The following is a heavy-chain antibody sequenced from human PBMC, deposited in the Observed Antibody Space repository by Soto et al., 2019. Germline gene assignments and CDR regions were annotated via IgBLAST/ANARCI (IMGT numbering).Heavy chain of an antibody. CDR1: GYTFTSHH. Sequence: QVQLVQSGAEVKKPGASVKVSCKASGYTFTSHHIIWVRQTTKHGLERMGWMSPFSGDSGSAQKFQGRITMTRDSSTSTAYMDLSSLTPEDSAVYFCARGLCTGGTCYGLTSDIWGQGTRVTVS. V-gene: IGHV1-8*01. CDR2: MSPFSGDS. D-gene: IGHD2-15*01. CDR3: ARGLCTGGTCYGLTSDI. J-gene: IGHJ3*02.